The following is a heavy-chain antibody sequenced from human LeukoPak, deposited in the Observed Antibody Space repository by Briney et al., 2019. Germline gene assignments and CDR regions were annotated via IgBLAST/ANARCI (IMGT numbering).Heavy chain of an antibody. D-gene: IGHD6-13*01. Sequence: GASVKVYCKASGYTFTNYGISWVRQAPGQGLEWMGWISAYNGNTNYAQKLQGRVTMTTDTSTSTAYMELRSLRSDDTAVYYCARDRDPSSIAAADGYYFDYWGQGTLVTVSS. CDR3: ARDRDPSSIAAADGYYFDY. J-gene: IGHJ4*02. CDR2: ISAYNGNT. V-gene: IGHV1-18*01. CDR1: GYTFTNYG.